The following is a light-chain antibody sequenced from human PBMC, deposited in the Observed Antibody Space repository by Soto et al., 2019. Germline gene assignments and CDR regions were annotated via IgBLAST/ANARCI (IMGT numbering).Light chain of an antibody. V-gene: IGKV1-5*03. J-gene: IGKJ4*01. CDR3: QQYSILSLT. CDR1: QSISSW. CDR2: KAS. Sequence: DIQMTQSPSTVSASVGDRVTITGRASQSISSWLACYQQKPGKAPKLLIQKASRLESGVPSRFSGSGSGTEFTLAISSLQPDDFATYYFQQYSILSLTFGGGTKVAIK.